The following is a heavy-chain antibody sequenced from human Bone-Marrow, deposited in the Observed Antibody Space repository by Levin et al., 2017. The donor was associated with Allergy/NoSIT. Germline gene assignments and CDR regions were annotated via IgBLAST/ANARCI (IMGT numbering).Heavy chain of an antibody. V-gene: IGHV1-69*13. D-gene: IGHD2-15*01. J-gene: IGHJ5*02. CDR3: ARAALDCSGGSCFANWFDP. CDR1: GGTFSSYA. Sequence: SVKVSCKASGGTFSSYAISWVRQAPGQGLEWMGGIIPIFGTANYAQKFQGRVTITADESTSTAYMELSSLRSEDTAVYYCARAALDCSGGSCFANWFDPWGQGTLVTVSS. CDR2: IIPIFGTA.